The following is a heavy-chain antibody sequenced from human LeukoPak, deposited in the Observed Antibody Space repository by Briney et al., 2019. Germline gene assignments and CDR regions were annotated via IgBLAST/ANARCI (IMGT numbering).Heavy chain of an antibody. V-gene: IGHV3-48*03. J-gene: IGHJ4*02. D-gene: IGHD3-22*01. Sequence: PGGSLRLSCAASGFTFSSYEMNWVRQAPGKGLEWVSYISSSGNTIYYADSVKGRFTISSDNAKNSLYLQMNSLRAEDTAVYYCARAKLYYYDSSGYYSGFDYWGQGTLVTVFS. CDR2: ISSSGNTI. CDR3: ARAKLYYYDSSGYYSGFDY. CDR1: GFTFSSYE.